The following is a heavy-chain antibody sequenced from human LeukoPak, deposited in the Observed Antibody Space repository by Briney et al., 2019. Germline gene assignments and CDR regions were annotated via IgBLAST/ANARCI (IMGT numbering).Heavy chain of an antibody. Sequence: ASVKVSCKASGGTFSSYAISWVRQAPGQGLEWVGGIDPNSGGTNIAQKFQGRVALTRDTSITTAFMELSGLRSDDTAVYYCARVDASGSYWGQGTLVTVSS. D-gene: IGHD3-10*01. J-gene: IGHJ4*02. CDR2: IDPNSGGT. CDR1: GGTFSSYA. V-gene: IGHV1-2*02. CDR3: ARVDASGSY.